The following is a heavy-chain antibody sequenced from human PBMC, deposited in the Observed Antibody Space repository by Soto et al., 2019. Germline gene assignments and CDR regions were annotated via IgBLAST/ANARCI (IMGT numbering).Heavy chain of an antibody. J-gene: IGHJ4*02. CDR2: SNEGSGNT. CDR3: ARDDRTISGAVTLDY. CDR1: GYSFKNYA. Sequence: QGQLVQSGPEVKRPGASVRISCRTAGYSFKNYAIHWVRQAPGKKLEWMGWSNEGSGNTRYSHKFQGRMSIARYTSASTSYLDLRSLTSEDTDVYFCARDDRTISGAVTLDYWGPGTLVTVSS. V-gene: IGHV1-3*01. D-gene: IGHD3-3*02.